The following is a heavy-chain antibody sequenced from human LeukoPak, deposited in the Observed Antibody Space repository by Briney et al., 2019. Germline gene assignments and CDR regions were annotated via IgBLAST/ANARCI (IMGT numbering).Heavy chain of an antibody. CDR1: GGSIRSSYYY. V-gene: IGHV4-39*06. CDR3: ARDPAAVPAAF. D-gene: IGHD2-2*01. J-gene: IGHJ4*02. CDR2: VYYGGNT. Sequence: PSETLSLTCTVSGGSIRSSYYYWGWIRQPPGKGLEWIGSVYYGGNTYYNPSLKSRLTISLDTSKNQFTLNLTSVTAADTAVYYCARDPAAVPAAFWGQGTLVTVSS.